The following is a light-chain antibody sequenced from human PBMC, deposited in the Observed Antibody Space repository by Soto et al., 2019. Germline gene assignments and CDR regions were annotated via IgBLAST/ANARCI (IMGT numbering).Light chain of an antibody. CDR3: QQSSTTPRIT. V-gene: IGKV1-39*01. J-gene: IGKJ5*01. CDR1: QDIGTY. CDR2: AAS. Sequence: DIQVTLSPSSLSASIGDSVIITCRASQDIGTYLNWYQHKPGKAPKHLIYAASSLQTGVPSRFTGSGSGTEFTLTIDSLQPEDFATYYCQQSSTTPRITFGQVTRLAIK.